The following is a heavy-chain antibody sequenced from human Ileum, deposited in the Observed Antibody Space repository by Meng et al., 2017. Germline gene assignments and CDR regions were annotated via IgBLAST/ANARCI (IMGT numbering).Heavy chain of an antibody. J-gene: IGHJ3*02. CDR1: RFTVSSNY. CDR3: ARLNWVALQRGLDI. V-gene: IGHV3-66*02. Sequence: VQLVESGGGMVQSRGSLRLSCAGSRFTVSSNYMIWVRQAPGKGLEWVSTIYSGGSTFYADSVKGRFTISRDSPKNTLYLQMNSLRDEDTAVYYCARLNWVALQRGLDIWGQGTMVTVSS. D-gene: IGHD2-15*01. CDR2: IYSGGST.